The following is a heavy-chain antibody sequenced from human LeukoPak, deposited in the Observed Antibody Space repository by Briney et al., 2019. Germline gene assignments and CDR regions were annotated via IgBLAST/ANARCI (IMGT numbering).Heavy chain of an antibody. CDR1: GGSFSGYY. D-gene: IGHD2-15*01. J-gene: IGHJ3*02. Sequence: SETLSLTCAVYGGSFSGYYWSWIRQPPGKGLEWIGEINHSGSTNYNPSLKSRVTISVDTSKNQFSLKLSSVTAADTAVYYCARAPGGVEKGQKFPPPFFDIGGKGKMATVS. V-gene: IGHV4-34*01. CDR3: ARAPGGVEKGQKFPPPFFDI. CDR2: INHSGST.